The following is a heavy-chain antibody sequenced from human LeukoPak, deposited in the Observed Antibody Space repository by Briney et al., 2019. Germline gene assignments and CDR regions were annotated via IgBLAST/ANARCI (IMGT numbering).Heavy chain of an antibody. V-gene: IGHV3-9*03. J-gene: IGHJ4*02. CDR1: GFIFDDYA. D-gene: IGHD3-3*01. Sequence: GGSLRLSCAASGFIFDDYAMHWVRQIPGKGLEWVSGISWNSDAIGYADSVKGRFTISRDNAKNSLYLHMNSLRAEDMALYYWSRGTYDFWGGYYFEYWGQGTLVTVSS. CDR3: SRGTYDFWGGYYFEY. CDR2: ISWNSDAI.